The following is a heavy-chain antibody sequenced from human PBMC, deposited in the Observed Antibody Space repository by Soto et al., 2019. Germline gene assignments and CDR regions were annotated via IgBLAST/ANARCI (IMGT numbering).Heavy chain of an antibody. CDR3: ARGYHWNDWVRHDAFDI. J-gene: IGHJ3*02. CDR1: GGTFSSYA. V-gene: IGHV1-69*13. D-gene: IGHD1-20*01. Sequence: ASVKVSCKASGGTFSSYAISWVRQAPGQGLEWMGGIIPIFGTADYAQKFQGRVTITADESTSTAYMELSSLRSEDTAVYYCARGYHWNDWVRHDAFDIWRQGTMVTVSS. CDR2: IIPIFGTA.